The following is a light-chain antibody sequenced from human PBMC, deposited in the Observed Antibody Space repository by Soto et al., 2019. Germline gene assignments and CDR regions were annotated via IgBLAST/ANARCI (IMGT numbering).Light chain of an antibody. CDR3: SSYTTSNTRQIV. CDR2: DVS. V-gene: IGLV2-14*03. CDR1: SSDVGGYNY. Sequence: SALPQPASVTGSPGQSSTISCTGTSSDVGGYNYVSWYQHHPGKAPKLMIYDVSNRPSGVSNRFSGSKSGNTASLTISGLQPEDEADYYCSSYTTSNTRQIVFGTGTKVTVL. J-gene: IGLJ1*01.